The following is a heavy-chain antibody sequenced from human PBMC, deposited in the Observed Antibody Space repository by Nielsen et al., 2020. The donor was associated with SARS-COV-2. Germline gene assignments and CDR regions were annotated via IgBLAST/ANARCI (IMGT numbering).Heavy chain of an antibody. D-gene: IGHD4-17*01. V-gene: IGHV3-30*04. Sequence: GSLKISCAASGFTFSSYAMHWVRQAPGKGLEWVAVISYDGSNKYYADSVKGRFTISRDNSKNTLYLQMNSLRAEDTAVYYCASSSGYGDYPIWGQGTMVTVSS. CDR3: ASSSGYGDYPI. CDR1: GFTFSSYA. CDR2: ISYDGSNK. J-gene: IGHJ3*02.